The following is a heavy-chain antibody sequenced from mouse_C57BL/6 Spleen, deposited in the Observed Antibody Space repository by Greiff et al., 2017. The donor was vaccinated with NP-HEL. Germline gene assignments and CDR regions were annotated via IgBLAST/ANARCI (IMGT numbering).Heavy chain of an antibody. CDR1: GFSLTSYG. CDR2: IWSGGST. Sequence: VMLVESGPGLVQPSQSLSITCTVSGFSLTSYGVHWVRQSPGKGLEWLGVIWSGGSTDYNAAFISRLSISKDNSKSQVFFKMNSLQADDTAIYYCARRLRRYYYAMDYWGQGTSVTVSS. J-gene: IGHJ4*01. CDR3: ARRLRRYYYAMDY. D-gene: IGHD2-4*01. V-gene: IGHV2-2*01.